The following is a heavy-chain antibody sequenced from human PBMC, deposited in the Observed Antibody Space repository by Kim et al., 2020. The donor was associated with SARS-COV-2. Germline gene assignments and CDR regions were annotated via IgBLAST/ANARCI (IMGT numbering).Heavy chain of an antibody. CDR1: GFTFSSYG. CDR3: AKGSYGRGMDV. V-gene: IGHV3-30*18. CDR2: ISYDGSNK. J-gene: IGHJ6*02. Sequence: GGSLRLSCAASGFTFSSYGMHWVRQAPGKGLEWVAVISYDGSNKYYADSVKGRFTISRDNSKNTLYLQMNSLSAEDTAVYYCAKGSYGRGMDVWGQGTTVTVSS. D-gene: IGHD2-21*01.